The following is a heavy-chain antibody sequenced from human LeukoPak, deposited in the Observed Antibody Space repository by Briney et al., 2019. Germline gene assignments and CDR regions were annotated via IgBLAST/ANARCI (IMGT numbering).Heavy chain of an antibody. CDR2: INPNSGGT. CDR1: GYTFTSYD. Sequence: ASVKVSCKASGYTFTSYDINWVRQAPGQGLEWMGWINPNSGGTNYAQKFQGRVTMTRDTSISTAYMELSRLRSDDTAVYYCARVTMIVVARDPFDYWGQGTLVTVSS. J-gene: IGHJ4*02. D-gene: IGHD3-22*01. CDR3: ARVTMIVVARDPFDY. V-gene: IGHV1-2*02.